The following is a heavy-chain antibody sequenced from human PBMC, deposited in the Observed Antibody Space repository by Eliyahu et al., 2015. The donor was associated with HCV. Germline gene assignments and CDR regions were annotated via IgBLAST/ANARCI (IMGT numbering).Heavy chain of an antibody. CDR2: ISGSGDRT. CDR1: GFIFSSCA. D-gene: IGHD6-13*01. J-gene: IGHJ5*02. Sequence: EVQLLESGGGLVQPGGSLRLSCAAXGFIFSSCAMSWVRQAPGKGLEWVSGISGSGDRTNYVDSVKGRFTISRDNSKNTLDLQMNSLRAEDTAVYYCVKGAGTSSTWYHWGQGTLVTVSS. V-gene: IGHV3-23*01. CDR3: VKGAGTSSTWYH.